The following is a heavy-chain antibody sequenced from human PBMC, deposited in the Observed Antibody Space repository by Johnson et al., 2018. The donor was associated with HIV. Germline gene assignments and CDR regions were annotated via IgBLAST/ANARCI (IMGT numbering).Heavy chain of an antibody. Sequence: QVQLVESGGGVVQPGRSLRLSCAASGFTFSSYAMHWVRQAPGKGLEWVAVISYDGSNKYYADSVKGRFTISRDSSKNTLYLQMNSLRAEDTAMYYCARSMRGAFDVWGQGTMVTVSS. CDR2: ISYDGSNK. J-gene: IGHJ3*01. CDR3: ARSMRGAFDV. D-gene: IGHD3-10*01. CDR1: GFTFSSYA. V-gene: IGHV3-30*14.